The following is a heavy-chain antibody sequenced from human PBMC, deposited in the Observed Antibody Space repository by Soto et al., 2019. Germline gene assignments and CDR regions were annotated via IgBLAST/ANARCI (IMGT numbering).Heavy chain of an antibody. CDR1: GGTFSSYT. J-gene: IGHJ6*03. D-gene: IGHD6-6*01. Sequence: GASVKVSCKASGGTFSSYTISWVRQAPGQGLEWMGRVIPILGIANYAQKFQGRVTITAAKSTSTAYMELSSLRSEDTAVYYCARAEAGRTGYYYYYMELLGKGTTVTVS. V-gene: IGHV1-69*02. CDR2: VIPILGIA. CDR3: ARAEAGRTGYYYYYMEL.